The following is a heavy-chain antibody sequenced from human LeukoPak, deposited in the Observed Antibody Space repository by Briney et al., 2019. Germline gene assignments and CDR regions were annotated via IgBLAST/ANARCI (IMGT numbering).Heavy chain of an antibody. D-gene: IGHD3-16*01. Sequence: GESLKISCTASRFNFGGFAMAWVRQAPGRGLDWVSGVYAAGTPAKYPDSVKGRFTVSRDNSKNTLYLQMNNLRVEDTAVYYCAKDLTFGDGRWEFDVWGQGTLVTVSS. CDR3: AKDLTFGDGRWEFDV. CDR1: RFNFGGFA. CDR2: VYAAGTPA. J-gene: IGHJ4*02. V-gene: IGHV3-23*03.